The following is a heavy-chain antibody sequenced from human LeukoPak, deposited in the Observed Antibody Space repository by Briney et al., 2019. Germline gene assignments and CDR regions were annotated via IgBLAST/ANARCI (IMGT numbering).Heavy chain of an antibody. Sequence: SETLSLTCTVSGGSVSSGSYYWSWIRQPPGKGLEWIGYIYYSGSTNYNPSLKSRVTISADTSKNQFSLKLSSVTAADTAMYYCARGGGDGYNFLVYWGQGTLVTVSS. J-gene: IGHJ4*02. CDR3: ARGGGDGYNFLVY. CDR1: GGSVSSGSYY. D-gene: IGHD5-24*01. CDR2: IYYSGST. V-gene: IGHV4-61*01.